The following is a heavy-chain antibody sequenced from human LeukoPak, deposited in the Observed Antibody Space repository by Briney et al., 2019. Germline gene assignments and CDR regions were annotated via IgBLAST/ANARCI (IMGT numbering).Heavy chain of an antibody. Sequence: ASVKVSCKASGYTFTGYYMHWVRQAPGEGLEWMGWINPNSGGTNYAQKFQGRVTMTRDTSISTACMELSRLRSDDTAVYYCARVPEGITGTFFDYWGQGTLVTVSS. CDR3: ARVPEGITGTFFDY. CDR2: INPNSGGT. J-gene: IGHJ4*02. V-gene: IGHV1-2*02. D-gene: IGHD1-7*01. CDR1: GYTFTGYY.